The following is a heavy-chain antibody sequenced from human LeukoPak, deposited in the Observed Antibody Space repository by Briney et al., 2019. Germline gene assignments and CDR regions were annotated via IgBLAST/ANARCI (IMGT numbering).Heavy chain of an antibody. CDR1: GGSISSSSYY. D-gene: IGHD1-1*01. CDR2: IYYSGST. J-gene: IGHJ4*02. Sequence: SETLSLTCTVSGGSISSSSYYWGWIRQPPGKGLEWVGNIYYSGSTYYNSTLKSRVTISVDTSKNQFSLKLSSVTAADTAVYYCARKIGGTPRVDYWGQGTLVTVSS. V-gene: IGHV4-39*07. CDR3: ARKIGGTPRVDY.